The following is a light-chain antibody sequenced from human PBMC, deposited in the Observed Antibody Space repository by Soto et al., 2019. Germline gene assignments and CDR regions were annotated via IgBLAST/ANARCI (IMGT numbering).Light chain of an antibody. J-gene: IGKJ2*01. Sequence: EIVLTQSPGTLSLSPGERATLSCRASQSFTRNYLAWHQQKPGQAPRLLIYGASSRATGIPDRFSGSGSGTDFTLTISRLEPEDFAVYYCQQYGSLPHTFGQGTKLEIK. CDR1: QSFTRNY. CDR2: GAS. V-gene: IGKV3-20*01. CDR3: QQYGSLPHT.